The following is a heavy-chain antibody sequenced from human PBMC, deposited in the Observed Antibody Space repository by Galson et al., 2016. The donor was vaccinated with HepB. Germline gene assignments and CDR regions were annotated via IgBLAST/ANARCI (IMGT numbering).Heavy chain of an antibody. CDR1: GYTFTSYS. V-gene: IGHV1-18*04. Sequence: SVKVSCKASGYTFTSYSITWVRQAPGQGLEWMGWISAYNGNTNYAQNLLDRVTMTTDTSTSTAYMESRSLRSDDTAVYYFARDRDSTGYYGEVGDYWGQGTLVTVSS. CDR3: ARDRDSTGYYGEVGDY. CDR2: ISAYNGNT. D-gene: IGHD3-22*01. J-gene: IGHJ4*02.